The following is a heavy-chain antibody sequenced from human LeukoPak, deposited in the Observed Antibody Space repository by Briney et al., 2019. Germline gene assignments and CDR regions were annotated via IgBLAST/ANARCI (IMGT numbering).Heavy chain of an antibody. CDR3: ARVYTYVAPFDY. D-gene: IGHD2-2*02. CDR1: GDTFTGYY. Sequence: ASVKVSCKASGDTFTGYYLHWGRQTPGQGVEWMGWINPNSGGTNYAQKFQGRVTMTRDTSISTVYMEWSSLRSDNTAVSSCARVYTYVAPFDYWGQGTLVTVSS. CDR2: INPNSGGT. J-gene: IGHJ4*02. V-gene: IGHV1-2*02.